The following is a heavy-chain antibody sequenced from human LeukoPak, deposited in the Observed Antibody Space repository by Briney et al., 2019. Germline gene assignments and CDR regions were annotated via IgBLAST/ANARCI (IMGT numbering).Heavy chain of an antibody. CDR2: VKSKADDGTT. J-gene: IGHJ3*02. V-gene: IGHV3-15*01. CDR1: GFSFTNTW. D-gene: IGHD3-10*01. CDR3: ATEGGSGSYYGDDAFDM. Sequence: PGGSLRLSCEASGFSFTNTWMSWVRQAPGKGLEWVGRVKSKADDGTTDYAAPVQGRFTISRDDSKNTLSLQTNSLKTEDTAVYYCATEGGSGSYYGDDAFDMWGQGTMVTVSS.